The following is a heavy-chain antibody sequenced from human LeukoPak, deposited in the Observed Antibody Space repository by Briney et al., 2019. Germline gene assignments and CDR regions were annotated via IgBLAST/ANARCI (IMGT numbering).Heavy chain of an antibody. CDR3: ARDRGTKLWSTL. CDR1: GGTFSSYT. CDR2: IIPILGIA. J-gene: IGHJ4*02. D-gene: IGHD3-10*01. V-gene: IGHV1-69*04. Sequence: SVKVSCKASGGTFSSYTISWVRQAPGQGLEWMGRIIPILGIANYAQKFQDRVTITADKSTSTAYMELSSLRSEDTAVYYCARDRGTKLWSTLWGQGTLVTVSS.